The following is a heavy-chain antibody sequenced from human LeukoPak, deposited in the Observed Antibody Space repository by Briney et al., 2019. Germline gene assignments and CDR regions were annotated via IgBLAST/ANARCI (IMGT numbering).Heavy chain of an antibody. CDR1: GFTFSSYW. Sequence: PGGSLRLSCAASGFTFSSYWMHWVRQAPGKGLVWVSRINSDGSSTSYADSVKGRFTISRDNAKNSLYLQMNSLRAEDTAVYYCARGVAMGYRYYYYYMDVWGKGTTATVSS. D-gene: IGHD5-18*01. J-gene: IGHJ6*03. CDR2: INSDGSST. CDR3: ARGVAMGYRYYYYYMDV. V-gene: IGHV3-74*01.